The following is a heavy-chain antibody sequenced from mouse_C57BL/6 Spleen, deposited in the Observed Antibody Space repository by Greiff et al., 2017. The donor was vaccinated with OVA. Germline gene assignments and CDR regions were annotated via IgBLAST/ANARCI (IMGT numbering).Heavy chain of an antibody. Sequence: EVQRVESGGGLVQPGGSLSLSCAASGFTFTDYYMSWVRQPPGKALEWLGFIRNKANGYTTEYSASVKGRFTISRDNSQSILYLQMNALRAEDSATYYCARWWDSSGYLDYWGQGTTLTVSS. J-gene: IGHJ2*01. CDR1: GFTFTDYY. CDR3: ARWWDSSGYLDY. D-gene: IGHD3-2*02. CDR2: IRNKANGYTT. V-gene: IGHV7-3*01.